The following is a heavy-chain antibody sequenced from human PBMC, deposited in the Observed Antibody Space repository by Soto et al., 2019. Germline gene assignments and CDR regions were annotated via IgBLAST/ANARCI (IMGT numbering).Heavy chain of an antibody. D-gene: IGHD6-6*01. CDR1: GGAFGSAP. V-gene: IGHV1-69*01. Sequence: QVQLVQSGAEVKKPGSSVKVSCKASGGAFGSAPISWVRQAPGQGPEWLGGIIPMFDLVNFAHKFQCRLTITANEYTSTTSMELSSLRSEDTAVYYCAREGDHEYFEHWGQGSLGTVSS. J-gene: IGHJ4*02. CDR2: IIPMFDLV. CDR3: AREGDHEYFEH.